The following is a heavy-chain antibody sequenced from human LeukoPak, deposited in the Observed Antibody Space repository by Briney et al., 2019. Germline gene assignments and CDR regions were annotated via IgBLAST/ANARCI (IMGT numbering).Heavy chain of an antibody. J-gene: IGHJ6*02. CDR1: GGTFSSYA. CDR3: ARAISGYSSGWGGDYGMDV. Sequence: AVKVSCKASGGTFSSYAISWVRQAPGQGLEWMGRIIPILGIADYAQKFQARVTITADKSTSTAYLELRSLSSEDTAVYYCARAISGYSSGWGGDYGMDVWGQGTTATVSS. D-gene: IGHD6-19*01. V-gene: IGHV1-69*04. CDR2: IIPILGIA.